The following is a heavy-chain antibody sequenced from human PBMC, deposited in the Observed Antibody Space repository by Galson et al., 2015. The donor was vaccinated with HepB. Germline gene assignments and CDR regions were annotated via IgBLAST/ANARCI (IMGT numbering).Heavy chain of an antibody. CDR1: GDSVTSNSAV. J-gene: IGHJ6*02. Sequence: CAISGDSVTSNSAVWNWIRQSPSRGLKWLGRTYFRSKWRIDYAMSVKSRITISADTSDNQFSLLLRSVAPEDTAVYYCAYGSDVWGPGTTVIVSS. V-gene: IGHV6-1*01. CDR3: AYGSDV. CDR2: TYFRSKWRI.